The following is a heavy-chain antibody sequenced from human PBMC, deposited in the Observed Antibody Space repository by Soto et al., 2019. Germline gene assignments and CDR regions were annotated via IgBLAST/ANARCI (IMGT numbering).Heavy chain of an antibody. CDR3: VKGAAPTYYYYMDV. Sequence: EVQLLESGGGLVQPGGSLSLSCFASGFTFDNYAMIWVRQAPGKGLGWVSTIRGSGDVTYSADSVKGRFPVSRDNSKNTLYLQMNSLRAEDTAVYYCVKGAAPTYYYYMDVWGKGTTVTVSS. V-gene: IGHV3-23*01. CDR1: GFTFDNYA. CDR2: IRGSGDVT. J-gene: IGHJ6*03. D-gene: IGHD6-25*01.